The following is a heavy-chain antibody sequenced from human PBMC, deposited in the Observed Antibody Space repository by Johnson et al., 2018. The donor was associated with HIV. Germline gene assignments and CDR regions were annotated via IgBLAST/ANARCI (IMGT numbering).Heavy chain of an antibody. CDR1: GFTFSSYG. J-gene: IGHJ3*02. V-gene: IGHV3-30*02. CDR3: AQGLRPECAGPSDAFDI. D-gene: IGHD3-10*02. Sequence: QVQLVESGGGVVQPGGSLRLSCAASGFTFSSYGMHWVRQAPGKGLEWVAFIRYDGSNKYYADSVKGRFTISRDNSKNTLYLQMNSLRAEDTAGYYCAQGLRPECAGPSDAFDIWGQGTMGTVSS. CDR2: IRYDGSNK.